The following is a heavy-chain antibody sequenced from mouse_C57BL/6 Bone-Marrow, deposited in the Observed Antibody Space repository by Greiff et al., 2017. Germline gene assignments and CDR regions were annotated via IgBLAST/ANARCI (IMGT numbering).Heavy chain of an antibody. V-gene: IGHV1-50*01. J-gene: IGHJ4*01. Sequence: VQLQQPGAELVKPGASVKLSCKASGYTFTSYWMQWVKQRPGQGLEWIGEIDPSDSYTNSNQKFTGKATLTVDTSSSTAYMQLSSLTSEDSAVXYCAREEIYYGNHGSYYYAMDYWGQGTSVTVSS. CDR3: AREEIYYGNHGSYYYAMDY. CDR2: IDPSDSYT. D-gene: IGHD2-1*01. CDR1: GYTFTSYW.